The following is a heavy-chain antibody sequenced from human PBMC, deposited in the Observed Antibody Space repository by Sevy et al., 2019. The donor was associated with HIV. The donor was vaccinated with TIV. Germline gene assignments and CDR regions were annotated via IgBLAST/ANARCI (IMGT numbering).Heavy chain of an antibody. J-gene: IGHJ4*02. CDR3: AKADYYGSGSYGFDY. CDR2: ISGSGGST. V-gene: IGHV3-23*01. Sequence: GGSLRLSCAASGFTFSSYAMSWVRQAPGKGLEWVSAISGSGGSTYYADSVKGWFTISRDNSKNTLYLQMNSLRAEDTAVYYCAKADYYGSGSYGFDYWGQGTLVTVSS. CDR1: GFTFSSYA. D-gene: IGHD3-10*01.